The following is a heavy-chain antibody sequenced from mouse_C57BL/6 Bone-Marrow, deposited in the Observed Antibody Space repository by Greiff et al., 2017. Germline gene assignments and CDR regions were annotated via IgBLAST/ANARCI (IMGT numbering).Heavy chain of an antibody. CDR3: ARCYYGSSYWYFDV. CDR1: GFTFTDYY. V-gene: IGHV7-3*01. CDR2: IRNKANGYTT. J-gene: IGHJ1*03. D-gene: IGHD1-1*01. Sequence: EVKLVESGGGLVQPGGSLSLSCAASGFTFTDYYMSWVRQPPGKALEWLGFIRNKANGYTTEYSASVKGRFTISRDNSHSILYLQMNALRAEDSATYYCARCYYGSSYWYFDVWGTGTTVTVSS.